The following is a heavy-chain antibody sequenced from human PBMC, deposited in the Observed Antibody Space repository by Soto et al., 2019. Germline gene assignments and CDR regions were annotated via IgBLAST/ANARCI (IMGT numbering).Heavy chain of an antibody. Sequence: LGSRVSGDSLWITGVYGSWIRQHPGKGLEWIGYIYYSGNTDYNPSLKSRVTISLDTSKNQFSLKLSSVTAADTAVYYCARGIRQGYGDTYDFDYWGQGTLVTVFS. CDR3: ARGIRQGYGDTYDFDY. CDR2: IYYSGNT. J-gene: IGHJ4*02. V-gene: IGHV4-31*03. CDR1: GDSLWITGVY. D-gene: IGHD4-17*01.